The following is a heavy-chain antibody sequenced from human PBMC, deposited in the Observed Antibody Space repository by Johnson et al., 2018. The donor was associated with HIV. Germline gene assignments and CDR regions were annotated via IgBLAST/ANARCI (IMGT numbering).Heavy chain of an antibody. Sequence: VQLVESGGGLVQPGGSLRLSCAASGFTFSTYAMNWVRQAPGKGLEWVSGIGGSGGRTYYPDSVKGRFTISRDNSKNTLYLQMNSLRAEDTAVYYCAKDGGRLRTDAFDIWGQGTMVTVSS. CDR2: IGGSGGRT. CDR3: AKDGGRLRTDAFDI. CDR1: GFTFSTYA. V-gene: IGHV3-23*04. D-gene: IGHD2-15*01. J-gene: IGHJ3*02.